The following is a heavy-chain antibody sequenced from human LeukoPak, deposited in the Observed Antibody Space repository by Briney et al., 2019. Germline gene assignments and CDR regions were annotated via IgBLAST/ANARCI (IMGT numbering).Heavy chain of an antibody. CDR2: ISSSGSTI. V-gene: IGHV3-48*03. CDR1: GFTFSSYE. J-gene: IGHJ4*02. Sequence: GGSLRLSCAASGFTFSSYEMKWVRQAPGKGLEWVSYISSSGSTIYYADSVKGRFTISRDNVKSSLYLQMNSLRAEDTAVYYCARDRRGYYDSGSYYPLIWGQGTLVTVSS. D-gene: IGHD3-10*01. CDR3: ARDRRGYYDSGSYYPLI.